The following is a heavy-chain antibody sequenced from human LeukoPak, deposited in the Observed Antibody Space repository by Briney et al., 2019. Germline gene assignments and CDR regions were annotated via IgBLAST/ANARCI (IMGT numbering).Heavy chain of an antibody. CDR1: GFTFSGYA. Sequence: GSLRLSCAVSGFTFSGYAMSWVRQAPGKGLEWVSTISGSGDYTYYADSVKGRFSISRDNSKNTLHLQMNSLRAEDTAVYYCAKDVGKWESLHFFDYWGQGTLVTVSS. CDR2: ISGSGDYT. J-gene: IGHJ4*02. V-gene: IGHV3-23*01. CDR3: AKDVGKWESLHFFDY. D-gene: IGHD1-26*01.